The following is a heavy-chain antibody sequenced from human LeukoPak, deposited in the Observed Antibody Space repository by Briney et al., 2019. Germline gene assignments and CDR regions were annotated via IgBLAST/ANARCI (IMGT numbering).Heavy chain of an antibody. V-gene: IGHV3-66*01. Sequence: PGRSLRLSCAASGFTVSSNYMSWVRQAPGKGLEWVSVIYSGGSTYYADSVKGRFTISRDNSKNTLYLQMNSLRAEDTAVYYCARSDSSGYRPYYYYGMDVWGQGTTVTVSS. J-gene: IGHJ6*02. CDR1: GFTVSSNY. CDR2: IYSGGST. CDR3: ARSDSSGYRPYYYYGMDV. D-gene: IGHD3-22*01.